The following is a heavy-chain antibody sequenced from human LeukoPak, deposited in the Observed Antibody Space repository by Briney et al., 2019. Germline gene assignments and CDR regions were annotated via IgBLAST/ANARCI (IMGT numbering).Heavy chain of an antibody. D-gene: IGHD6-19*01. CDR3: AKAPTGYSSGWYLAFDY. CDR1: GFSFSTYG. V-gene: IGHV3-30*18. CDR2: ISYDGSNK. J-gene: IGHJ4*02. Sequence: GRSLRLSCAASGFSFSTYGMHWVRQAPGKGLEWVAVISYDGSNKYYADSVKGRFTISRDNSKNTLYLQMNSLRAEDTAVYYCAKAPTGYSSGWYLAFDYWGQGTLVTVSS.